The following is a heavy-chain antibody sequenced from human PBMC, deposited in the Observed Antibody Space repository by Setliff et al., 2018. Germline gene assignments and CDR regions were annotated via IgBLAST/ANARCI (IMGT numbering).Heavy chain of an antibody. Sequence: PGGSLSLSCAASGLNFKGHGMNWVRQAPGKGLEWVSTTNWDGRSTGYTDSVKGRFTISRDNAKYSLYLQMNSLRAEDTALYHCVRDRGSGSYFLRYFDYWGQGTLVTVSS. CDR1: GLNFKGHG. CDR3: VRDRGSGSYFLRYFDY. J-gene: IGHJ4*02. V-gene: IGHV3-20*01. CDR2: TNWDGRST. D-gene: IGHD1-26*01.